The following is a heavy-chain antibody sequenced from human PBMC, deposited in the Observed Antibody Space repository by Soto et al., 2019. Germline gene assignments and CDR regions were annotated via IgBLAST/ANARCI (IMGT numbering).Heavy chain of an antibody. CDR2: IYPGDSDT. J-gene: IGHJ3*02. CDR1: GYSFTSYW. CDR3: ARQPFRAMGAFDI. V-gene: IGHV5-51*01. D-gene: IGHD3-10*01. Sequence: RGESLKISCKGSGYSFTSYWIGWVRQMPGKGLEWMGIIYPGDSDTRYSTSFQGPVTISADKSISTAYLQWSSLKASDTAMYYCARQPFRAMGAFDIWGQGTMVTVSS.